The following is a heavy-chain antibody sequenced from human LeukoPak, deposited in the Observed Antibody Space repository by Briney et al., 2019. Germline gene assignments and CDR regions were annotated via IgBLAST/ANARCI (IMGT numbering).Heavy chain of an antibody. V-gene: IGHV4-39*01. J-gene: IGHJ4*02. CDR3: ARRLTEYCTKDVCYWFDY. CDR1: GGSISSSSYY. D-gene: IGHD2-8*01. CDR2: IYYSGST. Sequence: SETLSLTCTVSGGSISSSSYYWGWIRQPPGKGLEWIGSIYYSGSTYDNPSLKSRVTISVDTSKNQFSLKLRSVTAADTAVYYCARRLTEYCTKDVCYWFDYWGRGTLVTVS.